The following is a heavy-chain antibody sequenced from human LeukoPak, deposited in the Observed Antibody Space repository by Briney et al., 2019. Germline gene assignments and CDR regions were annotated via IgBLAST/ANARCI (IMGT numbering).Heavy chain of an antibody. CDR2: IYSGGST. Sequence: GGSLRLSCAASGFTFSDYYMSWVRQAPGKGLEWVSVIYSGGSTYYADSVKGRFTISRDNSKNTLYLQMNSLRAEDTAVYYCAREAPTKGAFDYWGQGTLVTVSS. CDR1: GFTFSDYY. CDR3: AREAPTKGAFDY. V-gene: IGHV3-53*01. D-gene: IGHD4/OR15-4a*01. J-gene: IGHJ4*02.